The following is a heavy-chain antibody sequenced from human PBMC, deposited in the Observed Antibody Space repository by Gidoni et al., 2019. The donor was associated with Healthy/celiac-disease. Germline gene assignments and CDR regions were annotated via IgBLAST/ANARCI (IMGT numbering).Heavy chain of an antibody. J-gene: IGHJ6*02. CDR2: IYHSGST. V-gene: IGHV4-4*02. CDR3: ARVRIVVVPAAMGGDYYYGMDV. Sequence: QVQLQESGPGLVKPSGTLSLTCAVSGGSITSSNCWSWVRQPPGKGLEWIGEIYHSGSTNYNPSLKSRVTISVDKSKNQFSLKLSSVTAADTAVYYCARVRIVVVPAAMGGDYYYGMDVWGQGTTVTVSS. D-gene: IGHD2-2*01. CDR1: GGSITSSNC.